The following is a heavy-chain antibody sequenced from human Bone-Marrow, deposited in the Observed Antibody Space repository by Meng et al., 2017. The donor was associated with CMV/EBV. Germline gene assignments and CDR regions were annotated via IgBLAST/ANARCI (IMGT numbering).Heavy chain of an antibody. V-gene: IGHV1-69*10. D-gene: IGHD2-2*02. CDR1: GGTFSSYA. CDR2: IIPILGIA. CDR3: ARDDGGGYCSSTSCYRLVRYGMDV. Sequence: SVKVSCKASGGTFSSYAISWVRQAPGQGLEWMGGIIPILGIANYAQKFQGRVTITADKSTSTAYMELSSLRSEDTAVYYCARDDGGGYCSSTSCYRLVRYGMDVRGQGTTVTVSS. J-gene: IGHJ6*02.